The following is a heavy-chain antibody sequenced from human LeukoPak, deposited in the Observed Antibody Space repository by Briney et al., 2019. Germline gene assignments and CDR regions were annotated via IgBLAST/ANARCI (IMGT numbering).Heavy chain of an antibody. CDR2: ISWNSGTI. V-gene: IGHV3-9*01. Sequence: GGSLTLSCAASGVTFGDYSMHWVRQPPGKGLEWVSGISWNSGTIGYAASMRGRFTTSSANAKNSLNMQMNSLRAEDTALYYCAKSGLGYCSSTSCTTSFDYWGQGTLVTVSS. D-gene: IGHD2-2*01. CDR3: AKSGLGYCSSTSCTTSFDY. J-gene: IGHJ4*02. CDR1: GVTFGDYS.